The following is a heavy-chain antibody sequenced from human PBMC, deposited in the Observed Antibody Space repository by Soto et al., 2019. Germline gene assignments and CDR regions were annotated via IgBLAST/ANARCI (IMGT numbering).Heavy chain of an antibody. Sequence: QVQLQESGPGLVKPSQTLSLTCTVSGGSISSGGYYWSWIRQHPGKGLEWIGYFYYSGSTYYNPSLKSRVTISVDTSKNQFSLKLSSVTAADTAVYYCARTDYGDYHVYFQHWGQGTLVTVSS. J-gene: IGHJ1*01. V-gene: IGHV4-31*03. CDR2: FYYSGST. CDR3: ARTDYGDYHVYFQH. D-gene: IGHD4-17*01. CDR1: GGSISSGGYY.